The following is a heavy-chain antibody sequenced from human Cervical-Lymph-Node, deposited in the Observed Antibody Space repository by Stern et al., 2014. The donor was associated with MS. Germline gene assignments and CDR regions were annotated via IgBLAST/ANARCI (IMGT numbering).Heavy chain of an antibody. D-gene: IGHD5-24*01. V-gene: IGHV3-21*01. CDR1: GFTFSSYS. J-gene: IGHJ4*02. CDR3: AREGGRDGYTYYYFDY. Sequence: EVQLVESGGGLVKPGGSLRLSCAVSGFTFSSYSMNWVRQAPGKGLEWVSSITSRSRYLYYADSVKGRFTISRDNAKKAVYLHMNSLKSEDTAVYYCAREGGRDGYTYYYFDYWGQGTLVTVSS. CDR2: ITSRSRYL.